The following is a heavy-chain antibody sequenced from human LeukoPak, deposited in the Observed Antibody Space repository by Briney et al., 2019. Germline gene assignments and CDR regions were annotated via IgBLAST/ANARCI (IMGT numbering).Heavy chain of an antibody. CDR3: ARGETGDRSYFDY. V-gene: IGHV4-34*01. CDR1: GFTFSNYA. J-gene: IGHJ4*02. Sequence: GSLRLSCAASGFTFSNYAMNWIRQPPGKGLEWIGEINHSGSTNYNPSLKSRVTISVDTSKNQFSLKLSSVTAADTAVYYCARGETGDRSYFDYWGQGTLVTVSS. D-gene: IGHD7-27*01. CDR2: INHSGST.